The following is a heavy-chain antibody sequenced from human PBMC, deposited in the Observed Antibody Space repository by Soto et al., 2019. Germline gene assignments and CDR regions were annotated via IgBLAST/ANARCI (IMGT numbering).Heavy chain of an antibody. CDR3: ARAYGGNPALFDP. CDR2: IYTGGST. V-gene: IGHV3-53*01. J-gene: IGHJ5*02. D-gene: IGHD4-17*01. Sequence: EVQLVESGGGLIQLGGPLRLSCAAPGFTVSTDYMSWFRQAPGKGLEWVSVIYTGGSTYYADSVKGRFTFSRDNSRNTLYLQLNGLRAEDTAVYYCARAYGGNPALFDPWGQGTLVTVSS. CDR1: GFTVSTDY.